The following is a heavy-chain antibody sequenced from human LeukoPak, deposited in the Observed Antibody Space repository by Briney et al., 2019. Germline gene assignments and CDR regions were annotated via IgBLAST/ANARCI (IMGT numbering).Heavy chain of an antibody. CDR3: ARESRYSSSWYFAY. CDR2: ISAYNGNT. D-gene: IGHD6-13*01. CDR1: GYTFTSYG. V-gene: IGHV1-18*01. J-gene: IGHJ4*02. Sequence: ASVTVSCKASGYTFTSYGISWVRHAPGQGLEWMGWISAYNGNTNYAQKLQGRVTMTTDTSTSTAYMELRSLRSDDTAVYYCARESRYSSSWYFAYWGQGTLVTVSS.